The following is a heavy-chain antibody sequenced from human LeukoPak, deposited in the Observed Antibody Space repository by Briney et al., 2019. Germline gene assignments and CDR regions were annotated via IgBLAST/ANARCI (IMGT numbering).Heavy chain of an antibody. CDR2: ISYDGSNK. J-gene: IGHJ4*02. CDR3: ARNHEGATTGDY. D-gene: IGHD1-26*01. V-gene: IGHV3-30*03. Sequence: PGGSLRLSCAASGFTFSSYGMHWVRQAPGKGLEWVAVISYDGSNKYYADSVKGRFTISRDNSKNTLYLQMNSLRAEDTAVYYCARNHEGATTGDYWGQGTLVTVSS. CDR1: GFTFSSYG.